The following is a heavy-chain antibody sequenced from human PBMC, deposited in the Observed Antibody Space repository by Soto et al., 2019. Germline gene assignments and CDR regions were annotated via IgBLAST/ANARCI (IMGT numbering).Heavy chain of an antibody. CDR2: IYYSGST. CDR3: ASYYDFWSCYYH. J-gene: IGHJ4*01. CDR1: GDSVSSGSYY. Sequence: PSETLSLTCAVSGDSVSSGSYYWSWIRQPPGKGLEWIGYIYYSGSTKYNPSLKSRVTTSVDRSKNQFFLKLTSVTAADTAVYYCASYYDFWSCYYHWGQGTLVTVSS. D-gene: IGHD3-3*01. V-gene: IGHV4-61*01.